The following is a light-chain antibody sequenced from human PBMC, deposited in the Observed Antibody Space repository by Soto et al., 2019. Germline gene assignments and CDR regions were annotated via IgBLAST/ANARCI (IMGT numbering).Light chain of an antibody. V-gene: IGLV1-44*01. CDR3: CSYAGSYSWV. CDR1: SSNIESKT. Sequence: QSVLTQPPSASGTPGQRVTISCSGSSSNIESKTVNWYQHLPGTAPKLLIYSNNQRPSGVPDRFSGSKSDTSASLAISGLQSEDEADYYCCSYAGSYSWVFGGGTKLTVL. J-gene: IGLJ3*02. CDR2: SNN.